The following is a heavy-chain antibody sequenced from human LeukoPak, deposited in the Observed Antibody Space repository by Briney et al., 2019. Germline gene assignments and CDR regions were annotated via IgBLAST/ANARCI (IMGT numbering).Heavy chain of an antibody. J-gene: IGHJ4*02. D-gene: IGHD2-15*01. Sequence: PGESLKISCKGSGYRFTSYWIGWVRQMPGKGLEWMGIIYPGDSDTRCSPSFQGQVTISADKSIGTAYLQWSSLKASDTAMYYCGRGGYYSGGIFYYYFDYWGQGTLVTVSS. CDR3: GRGGYYSGGIFYYYFDY. CDR2: IYPGDSDT. CDR1: GYRFTSYW. V-gene: IGHV5-51*01.